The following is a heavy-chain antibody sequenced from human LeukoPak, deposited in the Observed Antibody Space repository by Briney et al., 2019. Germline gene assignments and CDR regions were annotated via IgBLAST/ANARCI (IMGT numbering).Heavy chain of an antibody. D-gene: IGHD2-2*01. CDR2: IKQDGSEK. CDR1: GFTFSSYW. J-gene: IGHJ5*02. V-gene: IGHV3-7*01. CDR3: ARDDCSSISCYHKWFDP. Sequence: GGSLRLSCAASGFTFSSYWMSWVRQAPGKGLEGVANIKQDGSEKYYVDSVKGRFTISRDNAKNSLYLQMNSLRAEDTAVYYCARDDCSSISCYHKWFDPWGQGTLVTVSS.